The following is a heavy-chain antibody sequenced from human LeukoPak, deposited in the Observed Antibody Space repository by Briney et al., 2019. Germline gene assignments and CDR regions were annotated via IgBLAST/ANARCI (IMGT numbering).Heavy chain of an antibody. Sequence: SETLSLTCTVSGGSISSGGYYRSWIRQHPGKGLEWIGYIYYSGSTYYNPSLKSQVTISVDTSKNQFSLKLSSVTAADTAVYYCARSDYDFWSGYSGGFDPWGQGTLVTVSS. CDR1: GGSISSGGYY. V-gene: IGHV4-31*01. CDR3: ARSDYDFWSGYSGGFDP. D-gene: IGHD3-3*01. J-gene: IGHJ5*02. CDR2: IYYSGST.